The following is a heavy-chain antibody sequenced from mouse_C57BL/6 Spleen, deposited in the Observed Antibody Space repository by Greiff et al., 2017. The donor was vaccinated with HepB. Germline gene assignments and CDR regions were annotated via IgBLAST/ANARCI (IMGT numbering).Heavy chain of an antibody. CDR1: GFNIKDDY. J-gene: IGHJ3*01. Sequence: EVQLQQSGAELVRPGASVKLSCTASGFNIKDDYMHWVKQRPEQGLKWIGWIDPENGDTEYASKFQGKATITADTSSNTAYLQLSSLTSEDTAVYYCTTLDYSNYGAHWGQGTLVTVSA. CDR2: IDPENGDT. CDR3: TTLDYSNYGAH. V-gene: IGHV14-4*01. D-gene: IGHD2-5*01.